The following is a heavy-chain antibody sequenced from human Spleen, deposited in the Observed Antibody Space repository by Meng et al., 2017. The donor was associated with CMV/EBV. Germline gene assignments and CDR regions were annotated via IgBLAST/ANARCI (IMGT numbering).Heavy chain of an antibody. D-gene: IGHD3-22*01. Sequence: CSVYGGSFSGYYWSWIRQPPGKGLEWIGEINHSGSTNYNPSLKSRVTISVDTSKNQFSLKLSSVAAADTAVYYCARTGYYYDNWFDPWGQGTLVTVSS. V-gene: IGHV4-34*01. J-gene: IGHJ5*02. CDR3: ARTGYYYDNWFDP. CDR1: GGSFSGYY. CDR2: INHSGST.